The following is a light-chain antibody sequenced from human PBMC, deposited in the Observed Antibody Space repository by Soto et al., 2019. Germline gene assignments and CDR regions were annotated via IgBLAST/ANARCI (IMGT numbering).Light chain of an antibody. CDR1: SRDVGGYNY. CDR3: SSYAGSNNLV. V-gene: IGLV2-8*01. CDR2: EVS. Sequence: QSALTQPPSASGSPGQSVTISCTGTSRDVGGYNYVSWYQQHPGKAPKLMIYEVSKRPSGVPDRFSGSKSGNTASLTVSGLQVEDEADYDCSSYAGSNNLVFGGGTQLTVL. J-gene: IGLJ2*01.